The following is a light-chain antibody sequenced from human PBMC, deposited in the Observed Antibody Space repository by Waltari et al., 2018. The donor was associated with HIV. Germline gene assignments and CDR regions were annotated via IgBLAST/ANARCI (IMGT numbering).Light chain of an antibody. J-gene: IGLJ3*02. CDR2: EAN. V-gene: IGLV2-8*01. Sequence: QSALTQPPSASGSPEQSVTISCTGTRRHVRNYAYVPWYHQHRSKPPTLLIYEANKRPSGVPARFSGSKSGDTASLTVAGLQAEDEADYYCTSYGGRNNRVLFGGGTRLTVL. CDR1: RRHVRNYAY. CDR3: TSYGGRNNRVL.